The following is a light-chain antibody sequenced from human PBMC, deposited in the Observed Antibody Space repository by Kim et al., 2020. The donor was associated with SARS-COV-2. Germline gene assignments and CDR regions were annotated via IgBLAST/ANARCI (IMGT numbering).Light chain of an antibody. CDR1: RSEVGRHL. J-gene: IGLJ3*02. Sequence: VPLSCSGTRSEVGRHLLNCSQQLPRTAHKVFIYNDNPRPSPVPDRFSCSRSGTSASLAISGLRSEDEADYYCATWDVTLNGWVFGGGTQLTVL. CDR2: NDN. CDR3: ATWDVTLNGWV. V-gene: IGLV1-44*01.